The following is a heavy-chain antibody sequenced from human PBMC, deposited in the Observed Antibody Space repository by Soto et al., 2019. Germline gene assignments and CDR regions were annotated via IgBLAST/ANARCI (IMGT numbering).Heavy chain of an antibody. CDR2: ITHDGYNR. CDR1: GFSFSYYG. V-gene: IGHV3-30*18. Sequence: QVQLVESGRSVVQPGGSRRLSCAASGFSFSYYGLHWVRQAPGKGLEWLALITHDGYNRYYADSVKGRFTISRDNSKNTIFLQMDSLKSEDTAVYYCGKGGSFHIWGRGTPVTVSS. CDR3: GKGGSFHI. J-gene: IGHJ4*02.